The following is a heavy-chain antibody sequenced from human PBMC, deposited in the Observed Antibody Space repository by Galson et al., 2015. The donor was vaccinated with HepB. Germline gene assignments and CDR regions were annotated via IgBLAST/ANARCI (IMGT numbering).Heavy chain of an antibody. CDR2: ISYDGSNK. D-gene: IGHD6-13*01. V-gene: IGHV3-30*18. Sequence: SLRLSCAASGFTFSSYGMHWVRQAPGKGLEWVAVISYDGSNKYYADSVKGRFTISRDNSKNTLYLQMNSLRAEDTAVYYCAKDLLGYSRTWGQGTLVTVSS. CDR1: GFTFSSYG. CDR3: AKDLLGYSRT. J-gene: IGHJ5*02.